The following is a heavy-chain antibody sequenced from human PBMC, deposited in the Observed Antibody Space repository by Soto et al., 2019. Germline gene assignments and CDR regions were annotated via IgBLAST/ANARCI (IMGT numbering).Heavy chain of an antibody. Sequence: EVQLVESRGGLVQPGGSLRLSCAGSGFTFRNYWMHWVRQAPGKGLEWVSRIDHDGPTDYADSVRGRFTISRDNAENTLYLQMNSLRPEDTAVYYCVRDSHGDYWGQGTLVTVSS. J-gene: IGHJ4*02. CDR3: VRDSHGDY. CDR1: GFTFRNYW. V-gene: IGHV3-74*01. CDR2: IDHDGPT.